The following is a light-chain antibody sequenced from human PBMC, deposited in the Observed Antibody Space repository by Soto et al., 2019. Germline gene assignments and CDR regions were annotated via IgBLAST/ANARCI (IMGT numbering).Light chain of an antibody. CDR2: SAS. Sequence: IQMTQSPSSLSASVGDRVTVNCRTSENSASYVSWFQQRPGKAPNLLIYSASTLHTGVSSRFSGSGSGTDFTLTINSLQPEDVATYFCQKYDSVPWSFGQGTRVEI. CDR3: QKYDSVPWS. J-gene: IGKJ1*01. CDR1: ENSASY. V-gene: IGKV1-27*01.